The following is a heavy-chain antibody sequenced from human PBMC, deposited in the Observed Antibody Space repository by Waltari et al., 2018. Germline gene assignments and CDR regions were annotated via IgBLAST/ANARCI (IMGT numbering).Heavy chain of an antibody. V-gene: IGHV4-38-2*02. CDR2: IYFSGST. D-gene: IGHD3-22*01. CDR3: ARDPGYYDTSGYPAYFDY. CDR1: GYSISSGYY. Sequence: QVQLQESGPGLVKPSETLSLTCTVSGYSISSGYYWGWIRQPPGKGLEWIGSIYFSGSTYSNQSLTSRVTISVDTSKNQFSLKLSSVTAADTAVYYCARDPGYYDTSGYPAYFDYWGQGTLVTVSS. J-gene: IGHJ4*02.